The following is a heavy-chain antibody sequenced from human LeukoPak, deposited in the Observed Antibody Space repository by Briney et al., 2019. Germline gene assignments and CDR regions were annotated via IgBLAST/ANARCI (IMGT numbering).Heavy chain of an antibody. D-gene: IGHD4-17*01. CDR1: GFTFSSYW. CDR3: AKDPTVTTFNWFDP. Sequence: GGSLRLSCAASGFTFSSYWMHWVRQAPGKGLEWVSAISGSGGSTYYADSVKGRFTISRDNSKNTLYLQMNSLRAEDTAVYYCAKDPTVTTFNWFDPWGQGTLSPSPQ. CDR2: ISGSGGST. J-gene: IGHJ5*02. V-gene: IGHV3-23*01.